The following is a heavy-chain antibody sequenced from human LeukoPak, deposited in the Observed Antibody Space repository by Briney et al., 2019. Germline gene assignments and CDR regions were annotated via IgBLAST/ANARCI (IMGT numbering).Heavy chain of an antibody. Sequence: GGSLRLSCAASGFTFDTYALSWVRRAPGKGLEWVSAISGSGTNTYYADSVKGRFTIPRDNSKGTVFLQMNSLRADDTALYSGAKRRLTEGSGIGNWFYSWGQGTLVTVSS. CDR2: ISGSGTNT. CDR3: AKRRLTEGSGIGNWFYS. D-gene: IGHD2/OR15-2a*01. V-gene: IGHV3-23*01. CDR1: GFTFDTYA. J-gene: IGHJ5*01.